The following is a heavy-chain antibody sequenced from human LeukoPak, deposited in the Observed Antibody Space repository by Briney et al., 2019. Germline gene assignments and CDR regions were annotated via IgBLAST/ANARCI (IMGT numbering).Heavy chain of an antibody. V-gene: IGHV3-11*04. D-gene: IGHD4-17*01. CDR2: ISDTGTTI. Sequence: PGGSLRLSCVASGFTLSDHYMTWIRQAPGKGLEWVSYISDTGTTIYYADSVKGRFTFSRDNAKNSLYLQMNSLRAEDTAVYYCARENYGDYPFGYWGQGTLVTVSS. J-gene: IGHJ4*02. CDR3: ARENYGDYPFGY. CDR1: GFTLSDHY.